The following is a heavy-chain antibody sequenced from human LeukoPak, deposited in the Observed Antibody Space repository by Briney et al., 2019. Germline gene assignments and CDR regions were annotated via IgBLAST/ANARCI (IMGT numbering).Heavy chain of an antibody. CDR2: ISWDESTT. Sequence: GGSLRLSCAASGLSIGDNSMHWVRQAPGKGLEWVSLISWDESTTYYSDSVKGRFTVSRDSSKNSLHLQMNSLRTEDTALYYCARGPNRWWVVSRNWGMDVWGQGTTVAVSS. D-gene: IGHD2-15*01. J-gene: IGHJ6*02. CDR1: GLSIGDNS. V-gene: IGHV3-43*01. CDR3: ARGPNRWWVVSRNWGMDV.